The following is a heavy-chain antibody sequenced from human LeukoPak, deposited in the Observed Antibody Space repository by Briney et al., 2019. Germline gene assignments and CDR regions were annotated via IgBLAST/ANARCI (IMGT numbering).Heavy chain of an antibody. CDR1: GFTFTSYS. CDR3: AKDDHYDTSGHGWVFDI. J-gene: IGHJ3*02. V-gene: IGHV3-30*18. CDR2: ISPDGSIG. Sequence: GGSLRLSCAASGFTFTSYSMHWVRQAPGKGLEWVAFISPDGSIGNYADSVKGRFTISSDNSKNTVYLQINSLRPEDTALYHCAKDDHYDTSGHGWVFDIWGQGTMATDSS. D-gene: IGHD3-22*01.